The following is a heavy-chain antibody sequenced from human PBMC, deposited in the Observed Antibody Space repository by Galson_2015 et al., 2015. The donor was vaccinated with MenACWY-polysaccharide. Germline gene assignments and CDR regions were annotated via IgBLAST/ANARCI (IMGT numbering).Heavy chain of an antibody. Sequence: SETLSLTCTVSGDSISSRSYHWGWIRQPPGKGLEWIGIIYYRGNTYYNPSLESRVTISVDTSKNQFSLKLSSVTAADTAPYYCARIPSTGSSFGWFDVWGQGALVTVSS. CDR3: ARIPSTGSSFGWFDV. V-gene: IGHV4-39*01. CDR2: IYYRGNT. D-gene: IGHD4-17*01. CDR1: GDSISSRSYH. J-gene: IGHJ5*02.